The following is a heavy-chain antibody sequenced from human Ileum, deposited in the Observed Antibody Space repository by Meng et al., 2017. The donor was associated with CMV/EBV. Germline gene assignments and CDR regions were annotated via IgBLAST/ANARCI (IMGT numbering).Heavy chain of an antibody. CDR2: ISHDGINT. D-gene: IGHD3-10*01. Sequence: QMVESGGGVVQPGKSLRLSCAASGFSGSNYAMHWVRQAPGKGLEWMTVISHDGINTYYAKSVKGRFTISRDTSKNTLYLQMNSLRPEDTARHYCASGSSRSCDYWGQGTLVTVSS. CDR1: GFSGSNYA. CDR3: ASGSSRSCDY. V-gene: IGHV3-30-3*01. J-gene: IGHJ4*02.